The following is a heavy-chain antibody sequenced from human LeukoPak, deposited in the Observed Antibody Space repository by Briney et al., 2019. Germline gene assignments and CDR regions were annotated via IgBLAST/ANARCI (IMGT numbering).Heavy chain of an antibody. CDR3: ARDFAYQQFDY. J-gene: IGHJ4*02. CDR1: RFSFSNSW. V-gene: IGHV3-7*01. Sequence: GGSLRLSCAATRFSFSNSWMTWVRQAPGEGPEWLANINQDGSTKNYVDAVEGRFTISRDNAKNSVYLQMNSLRAEDTAVYYCARDFAYQQFDYWGQGTLVTVSS. D-gene: IGHD2-2*01. CDR2: INQDGSTK.